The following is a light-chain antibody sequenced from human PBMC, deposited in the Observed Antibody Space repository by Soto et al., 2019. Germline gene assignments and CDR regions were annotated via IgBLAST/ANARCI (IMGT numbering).Light chain of an antibody. J-gene: IGLJ3*02. CDR2: EVN. CDR3: LSYTSANTRV. Sequence: QSALTQPASVSASPGQSITISCTGTSRDVGGYKFVSWYQHHPGKAPKLMIYEVNNRPSGGSNRFSGSTSGNTASLTISGLQPEDEADYYCLSYTSANTRVFGGWTKVTVL. CDR1: SRDVGGYKF. V-gene: IGLV2-14*01.